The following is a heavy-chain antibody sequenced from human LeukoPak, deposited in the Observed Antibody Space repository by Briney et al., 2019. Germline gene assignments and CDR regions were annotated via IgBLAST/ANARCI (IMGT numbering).Heavy chain of an antibody. J-gene: IGHJ4*02. Sequence: SETLSLTCTVSVGSISSSSYYWGWIRQPPGKGLEWIGSIYYSGSTYYNPSLKSRVTISVDTSKNQFSLKLSSVTAADTAVYYCARHKWAAVAGVFDYWGQGTLVTVSS. CDR2: IYYSGST. V-gene: IGHV4-39*01. CDR1: VGSISSSSYY. D-gene: IGHD6-19*01. CDR3: ARHKWAAVAGVFDY.